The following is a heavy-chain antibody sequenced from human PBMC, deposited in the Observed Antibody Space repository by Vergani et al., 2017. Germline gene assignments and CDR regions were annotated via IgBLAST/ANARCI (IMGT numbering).Heavy chain of an antibody. CDR3: ARYRIVVVPAAILMAARLVKKGSETKFDY. J-gene: IGHJ4*02. CDR1: GFTFSSYS. V-gene: IGHV3-21*01. Sequence: EVQLVESGGGLVKPGGSLRLSCAASGFTFSSYSMNWVRQAPGKGLEWVSSIISSSSYIYSADSVNDRFTISSNNAKNSLYLQMNSLRAEDTAVYYCARYRIVVVPAAILMAARLVKKGSETKFDYWGQGTLVTVSS. CDR2: IISSSSYI. D-gene: IGHD2-2*01.